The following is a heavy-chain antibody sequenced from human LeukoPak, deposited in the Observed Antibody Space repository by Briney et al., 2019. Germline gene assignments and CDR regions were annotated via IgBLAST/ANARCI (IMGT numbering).Heavy chain of an antibody. CDR3: AKSRATGTYPGRFDY. J-gene: IGHJ4*02. Sequence: GRSLTLSCAASGLTFSSHVMSWVRQPAGRGLEWVSCVSGSGKYTFYADSVKRRLTISRDNSRNGLFLQMNSRTSGDTAEDYCAKSRATGTYPGRFDYWGLGILVTVSS. D-gene: IGHD3-10*01. CDR2: VSGSGKYT. V-gene: IGHV3-23*01. CDR1: GLTFSSHV.